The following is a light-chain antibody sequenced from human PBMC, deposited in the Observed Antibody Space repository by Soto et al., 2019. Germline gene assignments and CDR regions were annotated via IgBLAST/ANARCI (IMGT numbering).Light chain of an antibody. CDR2: EDT. V-gene: IGLV2-23*01. J-gene: IGLJ2*01. Sequence: QSALTQPASVSGSPGQSITISCAGTRGDVGNYNLVSWYQQYPGNAPKLMIYEDTKRPSGVSDSFSASKSGDTASLTISGLQADDEADYYCCSYAGSRTLIFGGGTKVTVL. CDR1: RGDVGNYNL. CDR3: CSYAGSRTLI.